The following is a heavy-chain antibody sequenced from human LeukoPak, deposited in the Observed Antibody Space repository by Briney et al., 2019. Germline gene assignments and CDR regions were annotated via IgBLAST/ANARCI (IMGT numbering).Heavy chain of an antibody. CDR1: GGSISSYY. J-gene: IGHJ6*02. CDR2: IYYSGST. Sequence: SETLSLTCTVSGGSISSYYWSWIRQPPGKGLEWIGYIYYSGSTNYNPSLKSRVTISVDTSKNQFSLKLSSVTAADTAVYYCARGGPRRGVPDYYGMDVWGQGTTVTVPS. CDR3: ARGGPRRGVPDYYGMDV. V-gene: IGHV4-59*01. D-gene: IGHD3-10*01.